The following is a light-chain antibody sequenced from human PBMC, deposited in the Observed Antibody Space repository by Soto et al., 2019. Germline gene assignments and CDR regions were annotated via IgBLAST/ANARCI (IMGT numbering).Light chain of an antibody. CDR2: DGS. J-gene: IGLJ1*01. CDR3: CSYRSSSAQV. V-gene: IGLV2-14*03. CDR1: SSDVGAYNF. Sequence: QSALTQPASVSGSPGQSVTISCTGTSSDVGAYNFVSWYQQHPGTVPKLMIFDGSSRPSGVSDRFSGSKSGNTASLTISGLQEEDEGYYCCCSYRSSSAQVFGSGTKLTVL.